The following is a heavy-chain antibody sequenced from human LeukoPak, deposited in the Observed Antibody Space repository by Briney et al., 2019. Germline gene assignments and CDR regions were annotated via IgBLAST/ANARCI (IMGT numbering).Heavy chain of an antibody. CDR1: GGSIGSYY. Sequence: SKTLSLTCTVSGGSIGSYYWSWVRQPPGKGLEWIGYIYYSGSTNYNPSLKSRVTISVDTSKNQFSLKLSSVTAADTAVYYCASLWAAAGTLGYHWFDPWGQGNLVTLSS. CDR3: ASLWAAAGTLGYHWFDP. D-gene: IGHD6-13*01. CDR2: IYYSGST. J-gene: IGHJ5*02. V-gene: IGHV4-59*08.